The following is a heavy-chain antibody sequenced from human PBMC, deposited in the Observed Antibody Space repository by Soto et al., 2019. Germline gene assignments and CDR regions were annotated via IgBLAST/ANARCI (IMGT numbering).Heavy chain of an antibody. CDR3: ARLESAGEDYYYGMDV. V-gene: IGHV4-39*01. CDR2: IYYSGST. D-gene: IGHD3-10*01. J-gene: IGHJ6*02. Sequence: SETLSLTCTVSGGSISSSSYYWGWIRQPPGKGLEWIGSIYYSGSTYYNPSLKSRVTISVDTSKNQFSLKLSSVTAADTAVYYCARLESAGEDYYYGMDVWGQGTTVTSP. CDR1: GGSISSSSYY.